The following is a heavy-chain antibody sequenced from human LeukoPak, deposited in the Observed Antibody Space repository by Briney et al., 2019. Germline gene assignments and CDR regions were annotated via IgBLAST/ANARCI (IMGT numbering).Heavy chain of an antibody. CDR3: ARVNGKYYYDSSGYYGDY. J-gene: IGHJ4*02. Sequence: SETLSLTCAVYGGSFSGYYWSWIRQPPGKGPEWIGEINHSGSTNYNPSLKSRVTTSVDTSKNQFSLKLSSVTAADTAVYYCARVNGKYYYDSSGYYGDYWGQGTLVTVSS. CDR1: GGSFSGYY. CDR2: INHSGST. V-gene: IGHV4-34*01. D-gene: IGHD3-22*01.